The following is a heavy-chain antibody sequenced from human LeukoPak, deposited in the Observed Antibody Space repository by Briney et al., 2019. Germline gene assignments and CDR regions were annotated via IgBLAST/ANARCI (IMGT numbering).Heavy chain of an antibody. CDR3: ARGNLWDYRRYYYYMDV. J-gene: IGHJ6*03. CDR1: GGSFSGYY. Sequence: AETLSLTCDVYGGSFSGYYWSWIRQPPGKGLEWIGEINHRGSTNYNPSLKSRVTISVDTSKNQFSLRLNSVTAADTAVYYCARGNLWDYRRYYYYMDVWGKGTTVTVSS. CDR2: INHRGST. D-gene: IGHD4-11*01. V-gene: IGHV4-34*01.